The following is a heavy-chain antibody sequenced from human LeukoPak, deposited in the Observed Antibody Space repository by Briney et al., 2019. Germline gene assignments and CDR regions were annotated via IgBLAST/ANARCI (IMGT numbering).Heavy chain of an antibody. J-gene: IGHJ3*02. CDR2: INPNSGGS. CDR3: ARAKDSNGYHDAFDI. CDR1: GYTFTDYY. D-gene: IGHD5-18*01. Sequence: GASVKVSCKASGYTFTDYYMHWVRQAPGQGLEWMGRINPNSGGSNYAQKFQGRVTMTRDTSTSTVYMELSSLRSEDTAVFYCARAKDSNGYHDAFDIWGRGTMVTVSS. V-gene: IGHV1-2*06.